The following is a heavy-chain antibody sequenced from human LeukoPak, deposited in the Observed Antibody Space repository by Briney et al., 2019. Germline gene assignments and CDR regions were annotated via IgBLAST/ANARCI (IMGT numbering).Heavy chain of an antibody. D-gene: IGHD6-13*01. CDR2: IRNDIPKDGINK. Sequence: GGSLRLSCTTSGFIFSNYGMHWVRQAPGKGLEWVALIRNDIPKDGINKYYADSVRGRFTISRDNSKNTVYLQMNSLRVADTAMYYCAKGDSNWGQGPLVTVSS. CDR3: AKGDSN. V-gene: IGHV3-30*02. CDR1: GFIFSNYG. J-gene: IGHJ4*02.